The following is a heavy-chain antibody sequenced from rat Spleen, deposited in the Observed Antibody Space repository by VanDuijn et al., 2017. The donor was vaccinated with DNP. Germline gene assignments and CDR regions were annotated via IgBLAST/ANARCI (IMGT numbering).Heavy chain of an antibody. J-gene: IGHJ2*01. CDR3: ARQGNNVGTFPYFDH. CDR1: GFTFSNYY. D-gene: IGHD1-10*01. V-gene: IGHV5S11*01. Sequence: EVQLVESGGGLVQPGRSMKLSCAASGFTFSNYYMAWVRQAPTKGLEWVAAVSPGGGNIYYRDSVKGRFTISRDNAKSTLYLQMDSLRSEETATYYCARQGNNVGTFPYFDHWGQGVMVTVSS. CDR2: VSPGGGNI.